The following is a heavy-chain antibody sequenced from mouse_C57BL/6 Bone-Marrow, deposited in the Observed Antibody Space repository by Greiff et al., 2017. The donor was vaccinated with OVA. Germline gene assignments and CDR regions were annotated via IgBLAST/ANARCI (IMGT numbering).Heavy chain of an antibody. CDR3: ARENYD. D-gene: IGHD1-1*01. CDR1: GFTFSDFY. V-gene: IGHV7-1*01. CDR2: SRNKANDYTT. J-gene: IGHJ3*01. Sequence: EVKVVESGGGLVQSGRSLRLSCATSGFTFSDFYMERVRQAPGKGLEWIAASRNKANDYTTEYSASVKGRFIVSRDTSQSILYLQMNALRAEDTAIYYCARENYDWGQGTLVTVSA.